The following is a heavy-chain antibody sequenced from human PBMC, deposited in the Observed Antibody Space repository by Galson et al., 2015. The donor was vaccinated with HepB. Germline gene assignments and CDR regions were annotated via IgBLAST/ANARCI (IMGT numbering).Heavy chain of an antibody. J-gene: IGHJ4*02. D-gene: IGHD1-1*01. CDR1: GFTFSSLG. V-gene: IGHV3-23*01. CDR3: AKGTTNIDC. CDR2: IGVNAGST. Sequence: SLRLSCAASGFTFSSLGMTWVRQAPGKGLECVSAIGVNAGSTDYADSVKGRFTISRDNSKNMLYLQMNNLRAEDTAVYYCAKGTTNIDCWDQGALVTVSS.